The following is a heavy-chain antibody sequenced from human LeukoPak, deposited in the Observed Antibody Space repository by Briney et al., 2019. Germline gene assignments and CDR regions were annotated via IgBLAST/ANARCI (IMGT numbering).Heavy chain of an antibody. CDR3: ARVTVDSSGYYFRSYYFDY. CDR2: IYHSGST. V-gene: IGHV4-38-2*02. J-gene: IGHJ4*02. Sequence: SETLSLTCTVSGYSISSGYYWGWIRQPPGKGLEWIGSIYHSGSTYYNPSLKSRVTISVDTSKNQFSLKLSSVTAADTAVYYCARVTVDSSGYYFRSYYFDYWGQGTLVTVSS. CDR1: GYSISSGYY. D-gene: IGHD3-22*01.